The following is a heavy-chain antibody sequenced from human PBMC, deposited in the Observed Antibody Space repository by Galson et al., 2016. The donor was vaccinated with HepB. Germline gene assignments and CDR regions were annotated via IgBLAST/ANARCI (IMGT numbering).Heavy chain of an antibody. D-gene: IGHD3-22*01. J-gene: IGHJ4*02. V-gene: IGHV3-23*01. CDR2: IGHSGGYI. Sequence: SLRLSCAASTFTFSSFAMSWVRQAPGKGLEWVSSIGHSGGYIYYADSVKGRFTISRDNSNNTLYLQMNSLRAEDTAVYYCARHPDYYDNSGYLDYWGQGTLVTVS. CDR1: TFTFSSFA. CDR3: ARHPDYYDNSGYLDY.